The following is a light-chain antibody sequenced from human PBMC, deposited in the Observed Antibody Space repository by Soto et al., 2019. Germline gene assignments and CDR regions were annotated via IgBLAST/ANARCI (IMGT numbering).Light chain of an antibody. CDR1: SSNIGAGYD. J-gene: IGLJ3*02. CDR2: GNS. Sequence: QSVLTQPPSESGAPGQRVTISCTGSSSNIGAGYDVHWYQQLPGTAPKLLIYGNSNRPSGVPDRFSGSKSGTSASLAITGLQAEDEADYYCQSYASSLSGWVFGGGTKLTVL. V-gene: IGLV1-40*01. CDR3: QSYASSLSGWV.